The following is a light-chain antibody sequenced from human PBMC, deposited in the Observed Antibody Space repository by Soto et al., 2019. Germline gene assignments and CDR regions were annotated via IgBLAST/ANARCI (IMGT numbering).Light chain of an antibody. CDR2: KAS. CDR3: QQYNTDPHT. Sequence: DIQMTQSPSTLSASVGDRVTITCRASQSISTWLAWYQQKPGKAPKLLIYKASNLEGGVPSRFSGSGSGTEFNITISSLQPDDFATYYCQQYNTDPHTFGGGTTGEIK. J-gene: IGKJ4*01. V-gene: IGKV1-5*03. CDR1: QSISTW.